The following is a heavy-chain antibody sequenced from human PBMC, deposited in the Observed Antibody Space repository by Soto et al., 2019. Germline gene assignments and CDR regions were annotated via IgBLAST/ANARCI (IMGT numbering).Heavy chain of an antibody. D-gene: IGHD3-10*01. V-gene: IGHV3-21*01. Sequence: PGGSLRLSCAASGFTFSSYSMNWVRQAPGKGLEWVSSISSSSSYIYYADSVKGRFTISRGNAKNSLYLQMNSLRAEDTAVCYCARGLRISISYGSGSYFGSTLSTPHDYWGQGTLVTVSS. CDR1: GFTFSSYS. CDR2: ISSSSSYI. CDR3: ARGLRISISYGSGSYFGSTLSTPHDY. J-gene: IGHJ4*02.